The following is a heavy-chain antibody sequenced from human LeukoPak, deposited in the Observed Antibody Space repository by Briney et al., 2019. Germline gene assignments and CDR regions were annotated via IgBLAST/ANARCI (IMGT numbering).Heavy chain of an antibody. CDR1: GFSFSSYW. CDR2: IKQDGSEK. Sequence: GGSLRLSCAASGFSFSSYWMSWVRQAPGKGLEWVANIKQDGSEKYYVDSVKGRFTISRDNAKNSLYLQMNSLRAEDTAVYYCAKVRWDNSGWYYLDSWGQGTLVTVSS. V-gene: IGHV3-7*01. D-gene: IGHD6-19*01. CDR3: AKVRWDNSGWYYLDS. J-gene: IGHJ4*02.